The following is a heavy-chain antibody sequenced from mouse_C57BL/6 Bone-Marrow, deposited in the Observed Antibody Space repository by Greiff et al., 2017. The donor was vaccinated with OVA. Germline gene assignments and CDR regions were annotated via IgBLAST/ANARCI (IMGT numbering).Heavy chain of an antibody. CDR3: AVGLLSFDY. J-gene: IGHJ2*01. Sequence: QVQLQQSGPELVKPGASVKISCKASGYSFTSYYIHWVKQRPGQGLEWIGWIYPGSGNTKYNEKFKGKATLTADTSSSTAYMQLSSLTSGDSAVYYCAVGLLSFDYWGQGTTLTVSS. D-gene: IGHD2-10*01. CDR2: IYPGSGNT. V-gene: IGHV1-66*01. CDR1: GYSFTSYY.